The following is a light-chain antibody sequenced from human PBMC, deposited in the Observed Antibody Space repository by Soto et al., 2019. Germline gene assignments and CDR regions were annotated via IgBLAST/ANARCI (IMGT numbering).Light chain of an antibody. Sequence: QSALTQPRSVSGSPGQSVAISCTGIGGFDFVSWYQQYPGKAPKLMIYDVTKRASGVPDRFSASKSGDTASLTISGLQAEDEADYYCCSYTGSYSVFGGGTKLTVL. CDR3: CSYTGSYSV. J-gene: IGLJ3*02. CDR2: DVT. CDR1: GGFDF. V-gene: IGLV2-11*01.